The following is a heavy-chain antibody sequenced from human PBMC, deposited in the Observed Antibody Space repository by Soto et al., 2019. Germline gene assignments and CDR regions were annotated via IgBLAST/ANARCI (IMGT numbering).Heavy chain of an antibody. J-gene: IGHJ4*01. CDR1: GYTFFCYG. Sequence: ATTRKVSCKDSGYTFFCYGISLVRQALGQCLDLMGWISAYNGNTNYAQKLQGIFTMTTDTSTSTAYMELRSLRSDDTAVYYCASGPGTLSYWG. V-gene: IGHV1-18*01. D-gene: IGHD1-26*01. CDR2: ISAYNGNT. CDR3: ASGPGTLSY.